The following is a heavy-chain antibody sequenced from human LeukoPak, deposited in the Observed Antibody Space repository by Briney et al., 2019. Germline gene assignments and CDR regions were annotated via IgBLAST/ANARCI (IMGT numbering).Heavy chain of an antibody. J-gene: IGHJ5*02. CDR3: ARDEYRSRWLHP. Sequence: GGSLRLSCAASGFTFSSYWMSWVRLAPGKGLEWVANIKGDGSEKWYADSAKGRFTISRDNAQNSVHLQMNSLRAEDTAVYHCARDEYRSRWLHPWGQGTLVTVTS. D-gene: IGHD5-24*01. CDR2: IKGDGSEK. V-gene: IGHV3-7*01. CDR1: GFTFSSYW.